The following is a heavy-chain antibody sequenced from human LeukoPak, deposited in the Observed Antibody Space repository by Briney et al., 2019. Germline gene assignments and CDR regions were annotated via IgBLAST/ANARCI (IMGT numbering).Heavy chain of an antibody. D-gene: IGHD1-26*01. Sequence: SETLSLTCTVSGGSISSYYWSWIRQPAGKGLEWIGRIYTSGSTTYNPSLKSRVTTSVETSKNQISLKLSSVTAPDTAVYYCARAYSGSYTRDAVDSWGQGTMVTVSS. V-gene: IGHV4-4*07. CDR2: IYTSGST. J-gene: IGHJ3*02. CDR3: ARAYSGSYTRDAVDS. CDR1: GGSISSYY.